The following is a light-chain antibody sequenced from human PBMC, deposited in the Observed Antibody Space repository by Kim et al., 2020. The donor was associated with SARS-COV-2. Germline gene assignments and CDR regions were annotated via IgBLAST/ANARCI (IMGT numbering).Light chain of an antibody. CDR3: NSRDSSGNHLVV. CDR2: GKN. V-gene: IGLV3-19*01. CDR1: SLRSYY. J-gene: IGLJ2*01. Sequence: LGQTVRITCQGDSLRSYYASWYQQKPGQAPVLVIYGKNNRPAGIPDRFSGSSSGNTASLTITGAQAEDEADYYCNSRDSSGNHLVVFGGGTQLTVL.